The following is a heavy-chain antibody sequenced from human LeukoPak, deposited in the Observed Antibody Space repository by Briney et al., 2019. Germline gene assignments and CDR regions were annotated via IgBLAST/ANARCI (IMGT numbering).Heavy chain of an antibody. D-gene: IGHD3-10*01. J-gene: IGHJ4*02. CDR1: GGSISSGGYS. V-gene: IGHV4-30-2*01. CDR3: ARGGVFLWFGSPPDY. CDR2: IYHSGST. Sequence: SETLSLTCAVSGGSISSGGYSWSWIRQPPGKGLEWIGYIYHSGSTYYNPSLKSRVTISVDRSKNQFSLKLSSVTAADTAVYYCARGGVFLWFGSPPDYWGQGTLVTVSS.